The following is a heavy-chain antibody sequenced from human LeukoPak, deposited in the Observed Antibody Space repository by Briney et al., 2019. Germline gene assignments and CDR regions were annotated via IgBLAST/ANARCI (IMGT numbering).Heavy chain of an antibody. CDR2: IYHSGST. V-gene: IGHV4-4*02. CDR3: AREFRYSYGYLYYYYGMDV. Sequence: SGTLSLTCAVSGGSISSSNWWSWVRQPPGKGLEWIGEIYHSGSTNYNPSLKSRVTISVDTSKNQFSLKLSSVTAADTAVYYCAREFRYSYGYLYYYYGMDVWGQGTTVTVSS. J-gene: IGHJ6*02. D-gene: IGHD5-18*01. CDR1: GGSISSSNW.